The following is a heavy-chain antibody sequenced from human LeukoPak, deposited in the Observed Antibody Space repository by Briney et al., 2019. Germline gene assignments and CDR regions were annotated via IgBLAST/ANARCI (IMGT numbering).Heavy chain of an antibody. Sequence: AAVKVSCKASGYTFTGYYMHWVRQAPGQGLEWMGGIIPIFGTANYAQKFQGRVTITADESTSTAYMELSSLRSEDTAVYYCARGYGSGSYYDLGYFDYWGQGTLVTVSS. D-gene: IGHD3-10*01. CDR3: ARGYGSGSYYDLGYFDY. CDR2: IIPIFGTA. CDR1: GYTFTGYY. V-gene: IGHV1-69*13. J-gene: IGHJ4*02.